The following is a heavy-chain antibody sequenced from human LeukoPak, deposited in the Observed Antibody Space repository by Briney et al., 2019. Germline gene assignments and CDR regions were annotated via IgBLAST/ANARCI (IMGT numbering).Heavy chain of an antibody. D-gene: IGHD1-26*01. CDR3: AKDGGELRCLDY. Sequence: PGRSLRLSCAASGFTFSSYGMHWVRQAPGKGLEWVAVISYDGSNKYYADSVKGRFTISRDNSKNTLYLQMNSLRAEDTAVYYCAKDGGELRCLDYWGQGTLVTVSS. CDR2: ISYDGSNK. J-gene: IGHJ4*02. CDR1: GFTFSSYG. V-gene: IGHV3-30*18.